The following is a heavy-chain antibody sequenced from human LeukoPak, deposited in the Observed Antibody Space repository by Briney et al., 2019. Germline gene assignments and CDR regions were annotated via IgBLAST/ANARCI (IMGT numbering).Heavy chain of an antibody. CDR2: IRNKANGYTT. CDR3: ARTYSSSWDDTYFDY. J-gene: IGHJ4*02. D-gene: IGHD6-13*01. Sequence: QPGGSLRLSCAASGFIFSGHYMDWVRQAPGKGLEWVGRIRNKANGYTTEYAASVKGRFTVSRDDSRNSLYLQMNSLETEDTAVYFCARTYSSSWDDTYFDYWGQGTLVTVSS. V-gene: IGHV3-72*01. CDR1: GFIFSGHY.